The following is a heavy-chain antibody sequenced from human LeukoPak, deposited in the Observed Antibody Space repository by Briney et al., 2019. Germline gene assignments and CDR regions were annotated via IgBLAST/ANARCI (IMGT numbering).Heavy chain of an antibody. CDR3: ARHQMVRGVIDY. D-gene: IGHD3-10*01. Sequence: SQTLSLTCTVSGGSISSGGYYWSWIRQHPGKGLEWIGYIYYSGSTYYNPSLKSRVTISVDTSKNQFSLKLSSVTAADTAVYYCARHQMVRGVIDYWGQGTLVTVSS. CDR1: GGSISSGGYY. J-gene: IGHJ4*02. V-gene: IGHV4-31*03. CDR2: IYYSGST.